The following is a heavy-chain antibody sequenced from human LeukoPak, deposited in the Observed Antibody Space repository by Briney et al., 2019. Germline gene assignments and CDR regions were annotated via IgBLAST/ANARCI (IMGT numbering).Heavy chain of an antibody. CDR1: GGSISSYY. D-gene: IGHD1-26*01. V-gene: IGHV4-59*12. CDR2: IYYSGST. J-gene: IGHJ4*02. CDR3: ARLIVGATLNLFDY. Sequence: SETLSLTCTVSGGSISSYYWSWIRQPPGKGLEWIGYIYYSGSTNYNPSLKSRVTISVDTSKNQFSLKLSSVTAADTAVYYCARLIVGATLNLFDYWGQGTLVTVSS.